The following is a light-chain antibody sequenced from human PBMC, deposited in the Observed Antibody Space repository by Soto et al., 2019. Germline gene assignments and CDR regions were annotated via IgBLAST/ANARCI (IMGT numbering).Light chain of an antibody. J-gene: IGKJ1*01. V-gene: IGKV1-5*01. CDR3: QQYNSYSWT. CDR2: DAS. Sequence: DIQMTQSPSTLSASVGDRVTITCRASQSISSWLAWYQQKPGKAPKLLIYDASSLESGVPSRFSGSGSGTEFTLTICSLQPDDFATYYCQQYNSYSWTFGQGTKGDIK. CDR1: QSISSW.